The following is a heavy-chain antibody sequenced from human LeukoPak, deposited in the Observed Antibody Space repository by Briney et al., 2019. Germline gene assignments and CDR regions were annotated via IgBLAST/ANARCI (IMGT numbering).Heavy chain of an antibody. CDR2: INSDGSST. Sequence: GGSLRLSCAASGFTFSSYWMHWVRQAPGKGLVWVSRINSDGSSTSYADSVKGRFTISRDNAKNTLYLQMNSLRAEDTAVYYCARDHRGSGGRYYYYYMDVWGKGTTVTISS. D-gene: IGHD3-10*01. J-gene: IGHJ6*03. V-gene: IGHV3-74*01. CDR3: ARDHRGSGGRYYYYYMDV. CDR1: GFTFSSYW.